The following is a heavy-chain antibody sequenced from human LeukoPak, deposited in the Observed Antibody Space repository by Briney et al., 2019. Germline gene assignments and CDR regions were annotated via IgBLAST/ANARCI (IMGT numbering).Heavy chain of an antibody. CDR3: ARMRDGNLDY. J-gene: IGHJ4*02. CDR2: ISSTSSYI. CDR1: GFTLSSYS. D-gene: IGHD5-24*01. Sequence: GGSLRLSCAASGFTLSSYSINWVRQAPGKGLEWVSSISSTSSYIYYIDSVKCRFTISRDNAKNSLYLQMNSLRAEDTAVYYCARMRDGNLDYWGQGTLVTVSS. V-gene: IGHV3-21*01.